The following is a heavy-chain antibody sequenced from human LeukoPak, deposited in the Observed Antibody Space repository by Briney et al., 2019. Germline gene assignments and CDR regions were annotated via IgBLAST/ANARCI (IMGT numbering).Heavy chain of an antibody. CDR2: IYYSGST. Sequence: SETLSLTCTVSGGSISSTGDFWGWIRQTPGEGLEWIGNIYYSGSTYYDPSLKSRLTTSVDTPKNPFSLKLSSVTAADTAVYYCARRRIAQRAFDTWGQGTMVTVSS. J-gene: IGHJ3*02. CDR1: GGSISSTGDF. D-gene: IGHD2-15*01. V-gene: IGHV4-39*01. CDR3: ARRRIAQRAFDT.